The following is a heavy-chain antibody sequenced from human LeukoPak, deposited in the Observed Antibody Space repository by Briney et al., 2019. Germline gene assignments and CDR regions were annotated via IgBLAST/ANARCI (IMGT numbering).Heavy chain of an antibody. J-gene: IGHJ5*02. V-gene: IGHV1-2*02. CDR3: ARGGDTYDYVWGSYRHNWFDP. Sequence: ASVKVSCKASGYTFTGYYMHWVRQAPGQGLEWMGWINPNSGGTNYAQKFQGRVTMTRDTSISTAYLELSRLRSDDTAVYYCARGGDTYDYVWGSYRHNWFDPWGQGTLVTVSS. CDR1: GYTFTGYY. D-gene: IGHD3-16*02. CDR2: INPNSGGT.